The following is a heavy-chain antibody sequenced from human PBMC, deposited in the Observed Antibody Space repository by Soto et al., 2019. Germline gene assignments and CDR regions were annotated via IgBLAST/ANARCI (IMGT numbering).Heavy chain of an antibody. CDR3: ARARQQLVLRSYYYYGLDV. D-gene: IGHD6-13*01. J-gene: IGHJ6*01. CDR1: DGTFRCYD. CDR2: INHSGST. Sequence: PSEPMPLTNTVSDGTFRCYDLSWIRQTPGKGLEWIGEINHSGSTNYNPSLKSRVTISVDTSKNQFSLKLSSVTAADTAVYYCARARQQLVLRSYYYYGLDVWGQGNTVTVSS. V-gene: IGHV4-34*01.